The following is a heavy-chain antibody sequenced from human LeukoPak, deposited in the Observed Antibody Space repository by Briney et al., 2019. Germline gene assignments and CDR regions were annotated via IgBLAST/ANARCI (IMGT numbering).Heavy chain of an antibody. Sequence: PSETLSLTCTVSGGSISSYYWSWNRQPPGKGLEWIGYIYYSGSTNYNPSLKSRVTISVDTSKSQFSLKLSSVTAADTAVYYCARGGNVYYDFWSGYSNPLFDYWGQGTLVTVSS. CDR1: GGSISSYY. V-gene: IGHV4-59*01. J-gene: IGHJ4*02. CDR3: ARGGNVYYDFWSGYSNPLFDY. D-gene: IGHD3-3*01. CDR2: IYYSGST.